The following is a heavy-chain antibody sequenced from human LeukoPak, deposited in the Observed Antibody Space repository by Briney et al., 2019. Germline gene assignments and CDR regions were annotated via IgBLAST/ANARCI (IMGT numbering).Heavy chain of an antibody. CDR3: ATSSWSDKNFDY. J-gene: IGHJ4*02. CDR1: GFTFDDYG. CDR2: INWNGGST. Sequence: PGGSLRLSCAVSGFTFDDYGMSWVRQAPGKGLEWVSGINWNGGSTGYADSVKGRFTISRDNAKNSLYLQMNSLRAEDTALYYCATSSWSDKNFDYWGQGTLVTVSS. V-gene: IGHV3-20*04. D-gene: IGHD6-13*01.